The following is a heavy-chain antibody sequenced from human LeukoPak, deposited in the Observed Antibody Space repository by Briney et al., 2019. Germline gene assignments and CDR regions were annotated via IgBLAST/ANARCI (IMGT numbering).Heavy chain of an antibody. V-gene: IGHV3-21*01. CDR3: ARDVGATVYFDY. CDR2: ISSSSSYI. D-gene: IGHD1-26*01. J-gene: IGHJ4*02. Sequence: GGSLRLPCAASGFTFSSYSMNWVRQAPGQGLEWVSSISSSSSYIYYADSVKGRFTISRDNAKNSLYLQMNSLRAEDTAVYYCARDVGATVYFDYWGQGTLVTVSS. CDR1: GFTFSSYS.